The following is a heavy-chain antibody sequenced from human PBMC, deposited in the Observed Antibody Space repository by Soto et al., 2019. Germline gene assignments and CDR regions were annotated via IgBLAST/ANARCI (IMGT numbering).Heavy chain of an antibody. CDR2: ISYDGSNK. D-gene: IGHD5-18*01. CDR1: GFTFSSYA. V-gene: IGHV3-30-3*01. J-gene: IGHJ3*02. CDR3: ARDKNRPGQLWYDAFDI. Sequence: QVQLVESGGGVVQPGRSLRLSCAASGFTFSSYAMHWVRQAPGKGLEWVAVISYDGSNKYYADSVKGRFTISRDNSKNTLYLQMNSLRAEDTAVYYCARDKNRPGQLWYDAFDIWGQGTMVTVSS.